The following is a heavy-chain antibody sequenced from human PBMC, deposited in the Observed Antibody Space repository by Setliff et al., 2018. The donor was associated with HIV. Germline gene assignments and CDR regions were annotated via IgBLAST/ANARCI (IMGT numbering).Heavy chain of an antibody. D-gene: IGHD3-22*01. CDR1: DGSIDNHNYS. CDR2: IDHTGRT. Sequence: NLSEPLSLTCSVPDGSIDNHNYSWTWIRQPPGLGLEWTGSIDHTGRTYYNRSLESRLTISIDLSKNQFSLKLTSVTAADTAMYYCASRIYYYDESRVLREEGFVLWGQGTLVTVSS. J-gene: IGHJ5*02. V-gene: IGHV4-39*01. CDR3: ASRIYYYDESRVLREEGFVL.